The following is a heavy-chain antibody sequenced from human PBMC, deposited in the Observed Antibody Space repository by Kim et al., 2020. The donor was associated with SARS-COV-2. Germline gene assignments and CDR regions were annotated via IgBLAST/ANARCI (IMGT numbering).Heavy chain of an antibody. J-gene: IGHJ3*01. CDR2: IDYSGST. CDR3: ARDPPGPDYSFDL. Sequence: SETLSLTCIVSGGSISSHYWSWIRQPPGKGLEWIGYIDYSGSTNSNPSLKSRVTISVDTSKNQFSLKLSSVTAADTAVYYCARDPPGPDYSFDLWGQGTMVTVSS. D-gene: IGHD5-12*01. CDR1: GGSISSHY. V-gene: IGHV4-59*11.